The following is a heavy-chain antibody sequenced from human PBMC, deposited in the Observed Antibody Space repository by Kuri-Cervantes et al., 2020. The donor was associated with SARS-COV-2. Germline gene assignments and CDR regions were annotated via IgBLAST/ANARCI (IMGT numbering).Heavy chain of an antibody. D-gene: IGHD3-3*01. J-gene: IGHJ4*02. Sequence: SETLSLTCTVSGGSISSYYWSWIRQPARKGLEWIGRIYTSGSTNYNPSLKSRVTMSVDTSKNQFSLKLSSVTAADTAVYYCARGPPNYDFWSGYKSAFDYWGQGTLVTVSS. V-gene: IGHV4-4*07. CDR3: ARGPPNYDFWSGYKSAFDY. CDR2: IYTSGST. CDR1: GGSISSYY.